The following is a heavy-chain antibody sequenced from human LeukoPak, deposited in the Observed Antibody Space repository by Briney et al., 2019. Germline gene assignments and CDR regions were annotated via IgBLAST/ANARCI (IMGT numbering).Heavy chain of an antibody. J-gene: IGHJ4*02. CDR1: LLIFNSYA. D-gene: IGHD3-10*01. V-gene: IGHV3-21*01. CDR3: ARDDYSAGSPTIDC. Sequence: GRSLRLSRVASLLIFNSYAMHCVSDAPARGLEEVFDNRVQRGYMYYVDSVKDRFTISRDNPKNSLYLQVSSQRAQHSAVFFCARDDYSAGSPTIDCWGQGTLVAVCS. CDR2: NRVQRGYM.